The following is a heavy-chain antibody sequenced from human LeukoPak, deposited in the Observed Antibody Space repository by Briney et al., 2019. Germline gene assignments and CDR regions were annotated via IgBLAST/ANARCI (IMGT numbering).Heavy chain of an antibody. CDR1: GFTFSDHY. CDR2: IRNKANSHTT. D-gene: IGHD3-3*01. CDR3: ARVGDVIAFDI. V-gene: IGHV3-72*01. Sequence: GGSLRLSCAASGFTFSDHYMDWVRQAPGKGLEWVGRIRNKANSHTTEYAAPVKGRFTISRDDLKNSLYLQLNSLKTEDTAVYYCARVGDVIAFDIWGQGTMVNVSS. J-gene: IGHJ3*02.